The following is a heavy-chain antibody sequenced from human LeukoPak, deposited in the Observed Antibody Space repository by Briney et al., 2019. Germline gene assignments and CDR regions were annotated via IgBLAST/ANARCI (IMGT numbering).Heavy chain of an antibody. Sequence: SGPTLVNPTQTLTLTCTFSGFSLTTSGVGVGWIRQPPGKALEWLALIYWDDDKRYSPFLKSRLTITKDTSTDQVVLTMTNVDPVDTATYYCAHSLARGRSPPFDYWGQGTLVTVSS. CDR3: AHSLARGRSPPFDY. D-gene: IGHD3-10*01. V-gene: IGHV2-5*02. J-gene: IGHJ4*02. CDR2: IYWDDDK. CDR1: GFSLTTSGVG.